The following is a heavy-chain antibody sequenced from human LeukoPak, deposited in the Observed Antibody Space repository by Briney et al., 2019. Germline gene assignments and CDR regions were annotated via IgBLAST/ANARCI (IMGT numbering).Heavy chain of an antibody. J-gene: IGHJ4*02. V-gene: IGHV4-59*11. CDR3: ARDHRSGYSTLGY. D-gene: IGHD3-22*01. CDR1: GGSMSRHY. Sequence: SETLSLTCKVSGGSMSRHYLSWIRQPPGKGLEWIGGIYYSWSTNYNPSLNTRVTISLDTSKNQFSMNLRSVTAADTAVYYCARDHRSGYSTLGYWGQGTLVTVSS. CDR2: IYYSWST.